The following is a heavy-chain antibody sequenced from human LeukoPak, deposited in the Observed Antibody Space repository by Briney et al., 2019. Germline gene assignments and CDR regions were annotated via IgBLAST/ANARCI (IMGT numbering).Heavy chain of an antibody. CDR1: GGTFSSYA. Sequence: ASVKVSCKASGGTFSSYAINWVRQAPGQGLEWMGGIIPIFGTTNYAQKFQGRVTTTADDSTSTAYMELSSLRSDDTAVYYCARGTDTLDYWGQGTLVTVSS. D-gene: IGHD5-18*01. CDR3: ARGTDTLDY. CDR2: IIPIFGTT. J-gene: IGHJ4*02. V-gene: IGHV1-69*13.